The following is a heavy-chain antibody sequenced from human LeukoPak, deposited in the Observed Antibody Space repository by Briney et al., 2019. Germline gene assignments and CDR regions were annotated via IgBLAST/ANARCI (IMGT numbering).Heavy chain of an antibody. CDR3: ARGGDSYYFDY. Sequence: SETLSLTCAVYGGSFSGYYWSWIRQPPGKGLEWIGEINHSGSTNYNPSLTSRVTISVDTSKNQFSLKLSSVTAADTAVYYCARGGDSYYFDYWGQGTLVTVSS. D-gene: IGHD2-21*02. J-gene: IGHJ4*02. V-gene: IGHV4-34*01. CDR1: GGSFSGYY. CDR2: INHSGST.